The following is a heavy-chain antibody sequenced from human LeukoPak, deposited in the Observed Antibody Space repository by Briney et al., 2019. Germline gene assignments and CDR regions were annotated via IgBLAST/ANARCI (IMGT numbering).Heavy chain of an antibody. CDR1: GGSFSGYH. Sequence: PSETLSLTCAVYGGSFSGYHWSWIRQPPGKGLEWIGEINHSGSTNYNPSLKSRVTISVDTSKNQFSLKLSSVTAADTAVYYCARVGWKYYYDSSGLTASNKRTGPPDYWGQGTLVTVSS. J-gene: IGHJ4*02. D-gene: IGHD3-22*01. CDR2: INHSGST. CDR3: ARVGWKYYYDSSGLTASNKRTGPPDY. V-gene: IGHV4-34*01.